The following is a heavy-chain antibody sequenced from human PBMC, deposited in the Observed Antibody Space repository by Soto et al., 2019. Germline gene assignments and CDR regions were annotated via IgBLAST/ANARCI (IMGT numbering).Heavy chain of an antibody. Sequence: QLQLQESGPGLVKPSETLSLTCTVSGGSISDDTYYWGWIRQPPGKGLEWIGSMYYSGTSSYNPSRKSGVSMSVDTSKKQLSLRLTSGTAADPAVYYCARLHRHSPNCVPLDPWGQGTLVTVSS. V-gene: IGHV4-39*01. J-gene: IGHJ5*02. D-gene: IGHD1-1*01. CDR1: GGSISDDTYY. CDR3: ARLHRHSPNCVPLDP. CDR2: MYYSGTS.